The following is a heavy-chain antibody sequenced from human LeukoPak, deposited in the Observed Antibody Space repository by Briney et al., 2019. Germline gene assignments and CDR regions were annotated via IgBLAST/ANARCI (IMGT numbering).Heavy chain of an antibody. CDR1: GFTFSNYP. D-gene: IGHD4-17*01. J-gene: IGHJ4*02. CDR2: ITTDGSRT. V-gene: IGHV3-23*01. Sequence: GGSLRLSCAASGFTFSNYPMNWVRQAPGKGLEWVSAITTDGSRTYNADSVKGRFTISRDYSKNTLYLQMNSLRAEDTAVYYCAKGNTVTPDYWGQGTLVTVSS. CDR3: AKGNTVTPDY.